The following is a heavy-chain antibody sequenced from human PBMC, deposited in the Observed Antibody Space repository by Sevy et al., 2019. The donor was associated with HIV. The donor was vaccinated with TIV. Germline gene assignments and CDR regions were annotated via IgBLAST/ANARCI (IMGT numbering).Heavy chain of an antibody. Sequence: SETLSLTCAVYGGSFSGYYWSWIRQPPGKGLEWIGEINHSGSTNYNPSLKSRVTISVDTSKNQFSLKLSTVTAADTAVYYCAREGAEGYGDYCFDYWGQGTLVTVSS. D-gene: IGHD4-17*01. CDR1: GGSFSGYY. CDR2: INHSGST. J-gene: IGHJ4*02. CDR3: AREGAEGYGDYCFDY. V-gene: IGHV4-34*01.